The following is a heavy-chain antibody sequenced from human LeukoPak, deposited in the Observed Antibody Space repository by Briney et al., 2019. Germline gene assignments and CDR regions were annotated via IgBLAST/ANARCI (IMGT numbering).Heavy chain of an antibody. V-gene: IGHV1-69*05. CDR2: TIPIFGTA. CDR1: GGTFSSYS. CDR3: ARDIGGSDYGDSRDAFDI. J-gene: IGHJ3*02. D-gene: IGHD4-17*01. Sequence: SVKVSCKAYGGTFSSYSISWVRQAPGQGPEWMGGTIPIFGTANYAQRFQGRVTITTDEFSRTAYMELSSLRSEDTAVYYCARDIGGSDYGDSRDAFDIWGQGTMVIVSS.